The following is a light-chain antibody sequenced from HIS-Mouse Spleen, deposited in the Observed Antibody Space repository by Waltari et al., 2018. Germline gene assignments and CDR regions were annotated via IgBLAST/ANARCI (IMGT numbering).Light chain of an antibody. CDR2: WAS. Sequence: DIVMTQSPDSLAVSLVERATIHCKSLQSVLYSSNNKNYLAWYQQKPGQPPQLLIYWASTREYGVPDRFSGSGSGTDFTLTISRLQAEDVAVYYCQQYYSTPLTFGGGTKVAIK. CDR1: QSVLYSSNNKNY. V-gene: IGKV4-1*01. J-gene: IGKJ4*01. CDR3: QQYYSTPLT.